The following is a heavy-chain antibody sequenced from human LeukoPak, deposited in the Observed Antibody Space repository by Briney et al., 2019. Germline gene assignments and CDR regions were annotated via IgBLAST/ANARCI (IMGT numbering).Heavy chain of an antibody. Sequence: PGGSLRLSCAASGFTFSSYGMHWVRQAPGKGLEWVAVISYDGSNKYYADSVKGRLTMSRDNSKNTLYLQMNSLRAEDTTVYYCAKAGEDSSGIYYFDYWGQGTLVTVSS. D-gene: IGHD6-19*01. CDR3: AKAGEDSSGIYYFDY. CDR1: GFTFSSYG. V-gene: IGHV3-30*18. CDR2: ISYDGSNK. J-gene: IGHJ4*02.